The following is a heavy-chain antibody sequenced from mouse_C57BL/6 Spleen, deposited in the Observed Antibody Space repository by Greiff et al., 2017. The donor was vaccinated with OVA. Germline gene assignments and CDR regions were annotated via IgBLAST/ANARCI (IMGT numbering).Heavy chain of an antibody. J-gene: IGHJ1*03. Sequence: VQGVESGAELARPGASVKLSCKASGYTFTSYGISWVKQRTGQGLEWIGEIYPRSGNTYYNEKFKGKATLTADKSSSTAYMELRSLTSEDSAVYFCARGIITTVVGYFDVWGTGTTVTVSS. CDR2: IYPRSGNT. CDR1: GYTFTSYG. D-gene: IGHD1-1*01. CDR3: ARGIITTVVGYFDV. V-gene: IGHV1-81*01.